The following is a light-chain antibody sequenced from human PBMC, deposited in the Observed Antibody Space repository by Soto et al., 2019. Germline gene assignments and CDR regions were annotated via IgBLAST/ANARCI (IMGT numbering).Light chain of an antibody. CDR3: SSYISSTPGDV. Sequence: QSVLTQPASVSGSPGQSITISCTGTNSDVGGYIYVSWYQQHPGKAPKLMIYEVSNRPSGVSNRFSGSKSGNTASLTISGLQAEDEADYYCSSYISSTPGDVFGTGTKVTVL. CDR2: EVS. V-gene: IGLV2-14*01. J-gene: IGLJ1*01. CDR1: NSDVGGYIY.